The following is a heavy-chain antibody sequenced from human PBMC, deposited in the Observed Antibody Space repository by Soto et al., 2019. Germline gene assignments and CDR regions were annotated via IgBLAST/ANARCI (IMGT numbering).Heavy chain of an antibody. CDR3: ARDRASGSLGY. Sequence: QVQLVQSGSESMQPGASVKVSCKGSGYNFNSHSINWLRQAPGQGLEWMGWINPNTVNPTYERGFTGRFVFYVDTSVSTVYLQICRLKADDSAVYYCARDRASGSLGYWGQGTLVTVSS. J-gene: IGHJ4*02. CDR1: GYNFNSHS. CDR2: INPNTVNP. V-gene: IGHV7-4-1*01. D-gene: IGHD1-26*01.